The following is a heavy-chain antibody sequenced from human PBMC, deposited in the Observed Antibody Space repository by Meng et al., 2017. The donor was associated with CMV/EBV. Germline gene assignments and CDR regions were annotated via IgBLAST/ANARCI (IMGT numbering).Heavy chain of an antibody. V-gene: IGHV3-20*04. CDR1: GFTFDDYG. J-gene: IGHJ6*02. D-gene: IGHD3-3*01. CDR2: INWNGGST. CDR3: ARESGILSSGRFLEWLLFRPPYGMDV. Sequence: GESLKISCAASGFTFDDYGMSWVRQAPGKGLKWVSGINWNGGSTGYADSVKGRFTISRDNAKNSLYLQMNSLRAEDTALYYCARESGILSSGRFLEWLLFRPPYGMDVWGQGTTVTVSS.